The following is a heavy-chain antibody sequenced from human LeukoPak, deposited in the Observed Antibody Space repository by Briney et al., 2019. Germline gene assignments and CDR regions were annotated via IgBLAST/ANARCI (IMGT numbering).Heavy chain of an antibody. V-gene: IGHV4-39*01. Sequence: SETLSLTCTVSGGSISSGGYYWSWIRQPPGKGLEWIGSIYYSGSTYYNPSLKSRVTISVDTSKNQFSLKLSSVTAADTAVYYCARLVRFLEWSHFDYWGQGTLVTVSS. J-gene: IGHJ4*02. D-gene: IGHD3-3*01. CDR1: GGSISSGGYY. CDR2: IYYSGST. CDR3: ARLVRFLEWSHFDY.